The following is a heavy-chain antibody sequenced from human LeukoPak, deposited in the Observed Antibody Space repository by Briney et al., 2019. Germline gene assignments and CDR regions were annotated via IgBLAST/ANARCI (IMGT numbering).Heavy chain of an antibody. CDR1: GYSFTSYW. D-gene: IGHD3-22*01. J-gene: IGHJ4*02. Sequence: GESLKISCKGSGYSFTSYWIGWVRQMPGKGLEWMGIIYPGDSDTRYSPSFQGQVTISDDKSISTAYLQWSSLKASDTAMYYCARSQVQYYYDSSGYYYFDYWGQGTLVTVSS. V-gene: IGHV5-51*01. CDR3: ARSQVQYYYDSSGYYYFDY. CDR2: IYPGDSDT.